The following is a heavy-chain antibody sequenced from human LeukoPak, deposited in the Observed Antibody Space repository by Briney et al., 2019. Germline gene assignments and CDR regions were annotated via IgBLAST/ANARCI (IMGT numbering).Heavy chain of an antibody. J-gene: IGHJ6*02. Sequence: GGSLRLSWAGSGFPFSEYLMHLVRQAPGKGLGWVTRINSDGSRTTYAASVKGRITISRDNAKNTLYLQMNSLSAEDPAVYYCARGGSIFRDGYNSDSYYGMDVWGQGTTVTVSS. CDR2: INSDGSRT. D-gene: IGHD5-24*01. CDR1: GFPFSEYL. CDR3: ARGGSIFRDGYNSDSYYGMDV. V-gene: IGHV3-74*01.